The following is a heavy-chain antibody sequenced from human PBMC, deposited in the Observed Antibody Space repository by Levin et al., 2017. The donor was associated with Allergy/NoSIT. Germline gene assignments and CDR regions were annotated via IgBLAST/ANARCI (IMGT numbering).Heavy chain of an antibody. CDR3: ARGYSASGIAQ. V-gene: IGHV4-59*01. D-gene: IGHD1-26*01. Sequence: PSETLSLTCTVSGDVISNFHWSWIRQPPGKALEWIGHVYYSGGTTYNPSLKSRVTISIDTSKTHFSLKLNSVTAADTAVYYCARGYSASGIAQWGRGTLGTVSS. J-gene: IGHJ4*02. CDR1: GDVISNFH. CDR2: VYYSGGT.